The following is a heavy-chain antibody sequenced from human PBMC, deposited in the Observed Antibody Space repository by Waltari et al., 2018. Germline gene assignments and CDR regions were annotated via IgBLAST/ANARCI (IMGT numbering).Heavy chain of an antibody. V-gene: IGHV3-66*02. CDR1: GFTVSIHY. J-gene: IGHJ6*02. Sequence: EVQLLESVGGLFQPGWSLRLSCAASGFTVSIHYMSWFRQAPGKGLEWVSVIYSGGSTYYADSVKGRFTISRDNSKNTLYLKRNSLRAEDTAVYYCARERGTLYVMDVWGQGTTVTVSS. CDR2: IYSGGST. CDR3: ARERGTLYVMDV.